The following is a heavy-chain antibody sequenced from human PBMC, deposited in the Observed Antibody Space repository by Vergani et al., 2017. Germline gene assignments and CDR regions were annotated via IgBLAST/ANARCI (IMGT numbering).Heavy chain of an antibody. J-gene: IGHJ4*02. V-gene: IGHV4-30-4*01. D-gene: IGHD1-26*01. CDR2: IYYSGST. CDR3: ARXARESPFFIVGATGFDY. CDR1: GGSISSGDYY. Sequence: QVQLQESGPGLVKPSQTLSLTCTVSGGSISSGDYYWSWIRQPPGKGLEWIGYIYYSGSTYYNPSLKSRVTISVDTSKNQFSLKLSSVTAADTAVYYCARXARESPFFIVGATGFDYWGQGTLVTVSS.